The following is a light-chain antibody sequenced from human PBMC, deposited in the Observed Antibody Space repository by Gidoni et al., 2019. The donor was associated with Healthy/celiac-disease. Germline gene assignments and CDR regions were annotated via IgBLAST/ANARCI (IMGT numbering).Light chain of an antibody. V-gene: IGKV1-9*01. Sequence: DTQLTQPPSFLSASVGDRVTITCRASQGISSYLAWYQQKPGKAPKLLIYAASTLKSGVPSRFSGSGSGTGFTLTISSLQPEDFESYYYQRLNSYRPFTFGPGTKVDIK. J-gene: IGKJ3*01. CDR2: AAS. CDR1: QGISSY. CDR3: QRLNSYRPFT.